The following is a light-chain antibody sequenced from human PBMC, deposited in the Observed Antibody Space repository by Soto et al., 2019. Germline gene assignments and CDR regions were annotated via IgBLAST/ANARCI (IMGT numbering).Light chain of an antibody. CDR3: QQYSDWPPT. J-gene: IGKJ1*01. Sequence: MSHSIATWSGSSGERVTLTGRASQSLSTRLAWYQQKPGKAPRLLINGASTRDSGIPARFSGSGSGTEFSLTISSLQSEDFAVYYCQQYSDWPPTFGQGTKVDIK. CDR1: QSLSTR. CDR2: GAS. V-gene: IGKV3-15*01.